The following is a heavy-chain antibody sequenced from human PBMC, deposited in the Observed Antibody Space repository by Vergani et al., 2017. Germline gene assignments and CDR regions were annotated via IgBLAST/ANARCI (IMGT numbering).Heavy chain of an antibody. Sequence: EVQVVESGGGLIKPGGSLRLSCVVSGITFKNAWINWVRQAPGKGLGWIGRIRSKNDGGTADYAAPLKGRFTISRDDSKDSAFLLVHNLKTEDTAVYFCYTDYHDYWGQGTLVTVSS. CDR2: IRSKNDGGTA. J-gene: IGHJ4*02. CDR3: YTDYHDY. CDR1: GITFKNAW. V-gene: IGHV3-15*01. D-gene: IGHD2-2*02.